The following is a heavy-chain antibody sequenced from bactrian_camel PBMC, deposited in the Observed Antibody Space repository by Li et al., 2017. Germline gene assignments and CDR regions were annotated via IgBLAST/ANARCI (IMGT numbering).Heavy chain of an antibody. CDR1: GFTFSTYG. CDR2: INSGGDIA. J-gene: IGHJ4*01. Sequence: QLVESGGGLVQPGGSLRLSCAASGFTFSTYGMSWVRQAPGKGLEWVSAINSGGDIASYADSVRGRFTISQDNGKNTVYLQMNSLKPEDTAMYYCAATGFRSGCSSLTVQDYNYSGQGTQVTVS. V-gene: IGHV3S25*01. D-gene: IGHD2*01. CDR3: AATGFRSGCSSLTVQDYNY.